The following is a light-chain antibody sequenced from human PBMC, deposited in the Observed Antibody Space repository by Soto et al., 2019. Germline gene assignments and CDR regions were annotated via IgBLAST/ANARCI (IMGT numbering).Light chain of an antibody. Sequence: DIVMTQSPLSLPVTPGEPASTSCRSSQSLLHSNGYTYLDWYLQKPGQSPQLLIYLGSNRASGVPDRFSGSGSGTDFTLKISRVEAEDVGVYYCMQALETPTFGQGTKVEIK. CDR3: MQALETPT. CDR1: QSLLHSNGYTY. J-gene: IGKJ1*01. V-gene: IGKV2-28*01. CDR2: LGS.